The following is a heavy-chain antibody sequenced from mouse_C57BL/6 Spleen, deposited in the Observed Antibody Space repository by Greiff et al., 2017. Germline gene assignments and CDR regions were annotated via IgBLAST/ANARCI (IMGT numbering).Heavy chain of an antibody. CDR2: IDPEDGET. CDR3: ARSRWGNQDYFDY. V-gene: IGHV14-2*01. Sequence: VQLQQPGAELVKPGASVKLSCTASGFNIKDYYMHWVKQRTEQGLEWIGRIDPEDGETKYAPNFPGKATITADTSANTAYLQLSSLTSEDTAVYYCARSRWGNQDYFDYWGQGTTLTVSS. D-gene: IGHD2-1*01. CDR1: GFNIKDYY. J-gene: IGHJ2*01.